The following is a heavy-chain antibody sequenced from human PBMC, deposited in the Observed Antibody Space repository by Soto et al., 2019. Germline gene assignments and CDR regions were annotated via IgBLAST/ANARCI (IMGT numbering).Heavy chain of an antibody. CDR1: GGTFSSYA. CDR3: ARNYDYGQSKYYFDY. CDR2: IIPIFGTA. V-gene: IGHV1-69*13. D-gene: IGHD4-17*01. Sequence: SVKVSCKASGGTFSSYAISWVRQAPGQGLEWMGGIIPIFGTANYAQKFQGRVTITADESTSTAYMELSSLRSEDTAVYYCARNYDYGQSKYYFDYWGQGTLVTVSS. J-gene: IGHJ4*02.